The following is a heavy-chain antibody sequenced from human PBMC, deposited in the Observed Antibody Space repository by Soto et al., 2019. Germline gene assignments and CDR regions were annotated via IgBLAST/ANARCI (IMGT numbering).Heavy chain of an antibody. J-gene: IGHJ4*02. CDR1: GFTFSSYA. CDR3: AKDYKERWLVSLPRRITPAAIRRI. D-gene: IGHD2-2*02. V-gene: IGHV3-23*01. CDR2: ISGSGGST. Sequence: GGSLRLSCAASGFTFSSYAMSWVRQAPGKGLEWVSAISGSGGSTYYADSVKGRFTISRDNSKNTLYLQMNSLRAEDTAVYYCAKDYKERWLVSLPRRITPAAIRRIWGQGTLVTVSS.